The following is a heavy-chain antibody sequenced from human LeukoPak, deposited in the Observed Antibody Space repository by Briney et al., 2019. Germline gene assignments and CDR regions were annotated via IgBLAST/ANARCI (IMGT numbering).Heavy chain of an antibody. CDR3: ARTTGTFDY. V-gene: IGHV4-39*01. D-gene: IGHD1-1*01. J-gene: IGHJ4*02. CDR2: IYYSGST. CDR1: GGSISSSSYY. Sequence: SETLSLTCTVSGGSISSSSYYWGWIRQPPGKGLEWIGSIYYSGSTYYNPSLKSRVTISVDTSKNQFSLKLSSVTATDTAVYYCARTTGTFDYWGQGTLVTVSS.